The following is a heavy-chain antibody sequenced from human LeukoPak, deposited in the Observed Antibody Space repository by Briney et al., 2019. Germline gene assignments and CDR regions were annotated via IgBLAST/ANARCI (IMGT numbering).Heavy chain of an antibody. CDR2: IWYDGSNK. CDR1: GFTFSSYG. J-gene: IGHJ3*02. D-gene: IGHD4-23*01. V-gene: IGHV3-33*01. CDR3: AREGLGYGCNFMNAFDI. Sequence: GRSLRLSCAASGFTFSSYGMHWVRQAPGKGLEGVAVIWYDGSNKYYADSVKGRFTISRDNSKNTPYLQMNSLRAEDTAVYYCAREGLGYGCNFMNAFDIWGQGTMVTVSS.